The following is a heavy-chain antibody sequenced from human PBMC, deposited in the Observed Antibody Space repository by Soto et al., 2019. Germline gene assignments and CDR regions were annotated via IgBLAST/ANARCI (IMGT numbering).Heavy chain of an antibody. CDR2: IYDSGST. V-gene: IGHV4-30-2*01. CDR1: GGSISSGGFS. J-gene: IGHJ4*02. CDR3: ASSPLNYYASGRAPFDF. Sequence: SETLSLTCAVSGGSISSGGFSWNWIRQPPGKGLEWIGNIYDSGSTYYNPSLKSRVTISVDRSKDQFSLKLSSVTAADTAVYFCASSPLNYYASGRAPFDFWGQGTLVTVSS. D-gene: IGHD3-10*01.